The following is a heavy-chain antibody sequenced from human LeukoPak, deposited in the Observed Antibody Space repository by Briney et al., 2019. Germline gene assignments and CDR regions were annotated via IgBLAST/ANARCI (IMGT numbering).Heavy chain of an antibody. CDR3: ARVRGGDFDY. CDR2: IYYSGST. D-gene: IGHD3-10*01. Sequence: SETLSLTCTVSGGSISSYYWSWIRQPPGKGLEWIGHIYYSGSTNYNPSLKSRVTISVDTSKNQFSLKLSSVTAADTAVYYCARVRGGDFDYWGQGTLVTVSS. J-gene: IGHJ4*02. V-gene: IGHV4-59*12. CDR1: GGSISSYY.